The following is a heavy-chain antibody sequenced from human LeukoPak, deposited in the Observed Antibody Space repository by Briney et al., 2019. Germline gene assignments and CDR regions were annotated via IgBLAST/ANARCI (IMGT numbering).Heavy chain of an antibody. V-gene: IGHV3-74*01. J-gene: IGHJ3*02. CDR3: VRVRPRVGATNDAFDI. Sequence: GGSLRLSCAASGFTFSSHWMHWVRQAPGKGLVWVSRIKGGGSSPTYVDSVKGRFTISRDNAKNTLYLQMNGLRAEDTAVYYCVRVRPRVGATNDAFDIWGQGTMVTVSS. CDR1: GFTFSSHW. CDR2: IKGGGSSP. D-gene: IGHD1-26*01.